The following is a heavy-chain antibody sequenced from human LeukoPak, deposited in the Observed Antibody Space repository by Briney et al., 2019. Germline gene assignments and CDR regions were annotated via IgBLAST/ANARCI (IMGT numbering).Heavy chain of an antibody. CDR2: IYVAGT. V-gene: IGHV4-59*08. D-gene: IGHD3-16*02. Sequence: PSETLSLTCTVSGGSIGTHYWSWIRQSPGKGLEWIGYIYVAGTRYNPYLQSRVTISVDRSRNQFFLKMSSVTAADTVVYYCARHIGGGIEDMDVWGKRTKVIVSS. J-gene: IGHJ6*03. CDR1: GGSIGTHY. CDR3: ARHIGGGIEDMDV.